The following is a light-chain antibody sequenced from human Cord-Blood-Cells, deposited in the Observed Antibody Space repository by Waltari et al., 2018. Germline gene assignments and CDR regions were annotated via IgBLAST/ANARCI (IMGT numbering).Light chain of an antibody. CDR1: QSVSRN. CDR2: GAS. V-gene: IGKV3-15*01. CDR3: QQYNNWWT. Sequence: EIVMTQSPATLSVSPGERATLPCTASQSVSRNLAWYQQKPGQAPRLLIYGASTRATGIPARFSGSGSGTEFTLTISSLQSEDFAVYYCQQYNNWWTFGQGTKVEIK. J-gene: IGKJ1*01.